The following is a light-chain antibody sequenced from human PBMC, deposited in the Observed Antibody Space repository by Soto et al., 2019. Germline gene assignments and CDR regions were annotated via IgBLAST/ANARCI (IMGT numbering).Light chain of an antibody. J-gene: IGKJ1*01. V-gene: IGKV1-5*03. CDR3: QKYNSYTRT. Sequence: DIQLTQSPSTLSASVLYIVTLTFRASQSIMTWLALYQQKPGKAPKLLIYKASSLQSGVPSRFSGSGSGTEFTLTISSLQPDDFATYYCQKYNSYTRTFGQGTKVDIK. CDR2: KAS. CDR1: QSIMTW.